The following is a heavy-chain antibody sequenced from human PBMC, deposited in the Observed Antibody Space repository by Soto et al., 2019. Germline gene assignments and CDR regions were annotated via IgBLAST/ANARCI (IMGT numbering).Heavy chain of an antibody. CDR2: ISAHNGNT. D-gene: IGHD1-26*01. Sequence: QVQLVQSGAEVKKPGASVKVSCKASGYTFTNYDISWVRQAPGQGLEWMGWISAHNGNTNYAQKLQGRVNMTTDTSTSTAYMELRSLRSADTAVYYCARGIVGATTYDYWGQGTLVTVSS. CDR1: GYTFTNYD. CDR3: ARGIVGATTYDY. J-gene: IGHJ4*02. V-gene: IGHV1-18*01.